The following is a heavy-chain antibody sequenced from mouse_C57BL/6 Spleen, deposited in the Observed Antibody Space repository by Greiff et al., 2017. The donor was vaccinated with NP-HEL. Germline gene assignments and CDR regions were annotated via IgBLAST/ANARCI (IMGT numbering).Heavy chain of an antibody. Sequence: EVNVVESGGGLVQPGGSLSLSCAASGFTFTDYYMSWVRQPPGKALEWLGFIRNKANGYTTEYSASVKVRFTNSKDNSQSILYLQMNALRAEDSATYYCARYPVNPYYFDYWGQGTTLTVSS. CDR2: IRNKANGYTT. CDR3: ARYPVNPYYFDY. J-gene: IGHJ2*01. CDR1: GFTFTDYY. V-gene: IGHV7-3*01.